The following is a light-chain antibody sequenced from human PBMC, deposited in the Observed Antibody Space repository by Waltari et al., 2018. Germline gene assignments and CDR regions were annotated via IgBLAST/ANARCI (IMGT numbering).Light chain of an antibody. CDR2: TNN. CDR1: SHNIGSNY. CDR3: AAWDDSLSGVV. Sequence: QSVLTPPPSASGAPGQRVTISCSESSHNIGSNYVYWYQQLPGTAPKLLIYTNNQRPSGVPDRFSGSKSGTSASLAISGLRSEDEADYSCAAWDDSLSGVVFGGGTKLTVL. J-gene: IGLJ2*01. V-gene: IGLV1-47*01.